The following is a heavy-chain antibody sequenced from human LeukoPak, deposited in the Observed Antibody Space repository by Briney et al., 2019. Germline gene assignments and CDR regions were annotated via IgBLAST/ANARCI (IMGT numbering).Heavy chain of an antibody. CDR1: GFRLIKYA. CDR3: ARASMATINYYYFYMDA. V-gene: IGHV3-30*04. D-gene: IGHD5-24*01. Sequence: GGSLRLSCEASGFRLIKYAMHWVRQAPGRGLEWVAVISFDGKKEFYADSVKGRFTISRDNSKNALFLQMNSLKTEDTATYYCARASMATINYYYFYMDAWGKGTTVAVSS. J-gene: IGHJ6*03. CDR2: ISFDGKKE.